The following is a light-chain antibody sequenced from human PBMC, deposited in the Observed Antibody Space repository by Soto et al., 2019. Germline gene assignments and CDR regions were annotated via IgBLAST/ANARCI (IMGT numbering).Light chain of an antibody. V-gene: IGKV4-1*01. J-gene: IGKJ4*01. Sequence: DIVMTQSPDSLAVSLGERATINCKSSQSVLYNSDNKNYLAWYQQKPGQPPRLLIYWASTRESGVPDRFSGSGSGTAFTLSISSLQAEDVAVYYCQQYYSTLTFGGGTKVEIK. CDR2: WAS. CDR3: QQYYSTLT. CDR1: QSVLYNSDNKNY.